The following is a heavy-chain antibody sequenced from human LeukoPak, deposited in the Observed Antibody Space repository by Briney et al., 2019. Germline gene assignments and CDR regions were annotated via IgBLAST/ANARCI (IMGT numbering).Heavy chain of an antibody. J-gene: IGHJ6*02. CDR1: GFTFNKLA. Sequence: GGSLRLSCEASGFTFNKLAMSWVRQAPGKGPEWVSAIGSSGATTFYADSVKGRCTISRDNSKNTVYLEMNSLRAEDTAIYYCAKVSVGPLSRPTHVALYYGMDVWGQGTTVTVSS. CDR3: AKVSVGPLSRPTHVALYYGMDV. D-gene: IGHD2-8*01. V-gene: IGHV3-23*01. CDR2: IGSSGATT.